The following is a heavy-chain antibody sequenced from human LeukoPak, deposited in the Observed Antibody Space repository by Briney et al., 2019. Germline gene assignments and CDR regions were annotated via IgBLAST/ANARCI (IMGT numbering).Heavy chain of an antibody. CDR3: AKDGGY. CDR2: ISGGDGTT. Sequence: GGSLRLSCAASGFTFSTYAMTWVRQAPGKGLEWVSDISGGDGTTHYADSVKGRFTISRDNSKSTLYLQMNSLRAEDTAVYYCAKDGGYWGQGTLVTVSS. V-gene: IGHV3-23*01. D-gene: IGHD3-3*01. J-gene: IGHJ4*02. CDR1: GFTFSTYA.